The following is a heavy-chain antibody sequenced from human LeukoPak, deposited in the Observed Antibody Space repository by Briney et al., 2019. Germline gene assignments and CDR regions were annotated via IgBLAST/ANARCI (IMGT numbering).Heavy chain of an antibody. CDR2: IYTTGST. CDR1: GGSISSYY. J-gene: IGHJ6*03. CDR3: ARDFTDTGSSLVYYYYYYMDV. D-gene: IGHD1-26*01. Sequence: SETLSLTCTVSGGSISSYYWSWIRQSAGKGLEWIGRIYTTGSTSYNPSLKSRVTMSVDTSKKQISLKLSSVTAADTAVYYCARDFTDTGSSLVYYYYYYMDVWGKGITVTVSS. V-gene: IGHV4-4*07.